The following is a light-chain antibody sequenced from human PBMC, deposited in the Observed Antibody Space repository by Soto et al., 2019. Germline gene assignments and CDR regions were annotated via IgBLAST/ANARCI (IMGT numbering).Light chain of an antibody. V-gene: IGKV1D-16*01. Sequence: DFQMTQSPSTLSASVGDRVTITCRASQNIRSRLAWYQQKPGKAPKSLIFATSTLQSGVPSRFSGSGSGTDFTLTISSLQPEDFATYYCQQYGSFPATFGQGTKVDIK. CDR1: QNIRSR. CDR2: ATS. J-gene: IGKJ1*01. CDR3: QQYGSFPAT.